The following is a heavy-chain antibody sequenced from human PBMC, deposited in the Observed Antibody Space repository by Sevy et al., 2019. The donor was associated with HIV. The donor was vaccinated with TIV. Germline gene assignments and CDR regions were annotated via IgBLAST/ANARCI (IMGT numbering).Heavy chain of an antibody. J-gene: IGHJ4*02. D-gene: IGHD3-10*02. CDR2: IWNDGSNK. CDR1: GFTFSDYG. Sequence: GGSLRLSCAASGFTFSDYGMQWVHQAPGKGLEWVAVIWNDGSNKYYADSVKGQFTTSRDNSSNTLYLQMNSLRAEDTAVYYCARDVRGEGIRPGDLDYWGQGTLVTVSS. CDR3: ARDVRGEGIRPGDLDY. V-gene: IGHV3-33*01.